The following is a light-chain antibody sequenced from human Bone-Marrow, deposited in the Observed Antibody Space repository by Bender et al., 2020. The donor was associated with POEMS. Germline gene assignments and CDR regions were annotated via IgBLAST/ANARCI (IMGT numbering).Light chain of an antibody. V-gene: IGLV3-1*01. CDR2: QDN. CDR1: KLGDYC. Sequence: SYELTLPPSVSVSPGQTASITYSGDKLGDYCASWSRRRPGQSPVVVIFQDNKRPSGIPERFSGYNSGSTATLTISGTQAMDEADYYCQVWHIDHVVFGGGTKLTVL. CDR3: QVWHIDHVV. J-gene: IGLJ2*01.